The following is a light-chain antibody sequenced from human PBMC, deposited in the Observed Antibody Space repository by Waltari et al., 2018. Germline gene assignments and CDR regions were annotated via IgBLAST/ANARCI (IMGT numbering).Light chain of an antibody. V-gene: IGLV2-11*01. CDR2: AVT. CDR3: CSYAGSPYV. CDR1: SSDVGAYDY. J-gene: IGLJ1*01. Sequence: QSALTQPRSVSGSPGQSVTISCTGTSSDVGAYDYVSWYQQHPGKAPKLIIYAVTKRPSGVPDRFAGSKSGNTASLTISGLQAEDEADYYCCSYAGSPYVFGTGTKVTVL.